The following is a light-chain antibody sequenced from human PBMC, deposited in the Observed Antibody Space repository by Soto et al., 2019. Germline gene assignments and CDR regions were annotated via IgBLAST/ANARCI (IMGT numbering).Light chain of an antibody. V-gene: IGLV1-44*01. CDR1: SSNIGSNA. J-gene: IGLJ3*02. Sequence: QSVLTQPPSASGTPGQRATISCSGASSNIGSNAVNWYQQLPGTAPQLLIYTNNERPSGVPDRFSGSKSGTSASLAITGLQSEDEADYHCAAWDDSLNALVFGGGTKLTVL. CDR2: TNN. CDR3: AAWDDSLNALV.